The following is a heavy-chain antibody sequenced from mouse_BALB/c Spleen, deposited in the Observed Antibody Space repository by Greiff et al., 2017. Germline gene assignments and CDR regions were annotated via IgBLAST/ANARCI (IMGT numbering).Heavy chain of an antibody. CDR2: INPGSGGT. V-gene: IGHV1-54*01. Sequence: VQLQQSGAELVRPGTSVKVSCKASGYAFTNYLIEWVKQRPGQGLEWIGVINPGSGGTNYNEKFKGKATLTADKSSSTAYMQLSSLTSDDSAVCFCARDDEAYWGQGTLVTVSA. D-gene: IGHD2-12*01. CDR1: GYAFTNYL. CDR3: ARDDEAY. J-gene: IGHJ3*01.